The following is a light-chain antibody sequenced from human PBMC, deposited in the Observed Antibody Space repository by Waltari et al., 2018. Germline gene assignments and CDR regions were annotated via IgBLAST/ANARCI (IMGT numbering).Light chain of an antibody. Sequence: QSALTQPRSVSGSPGQSVTISCTGTSSDVGGYNYVSWYQQHPGKAPTLMIYDVSKRPSGVPRRFSGSKSGNTASLTISGLQAEDEADYYCCSYAGSYTWVFGGGTRLTVL. J-gene: IGLJ3*02. V-gene: IGLV2-11*01. CDR2: DVS. CDR3: CSYAGSYTWV. CDR1: SSDVGGYNY.